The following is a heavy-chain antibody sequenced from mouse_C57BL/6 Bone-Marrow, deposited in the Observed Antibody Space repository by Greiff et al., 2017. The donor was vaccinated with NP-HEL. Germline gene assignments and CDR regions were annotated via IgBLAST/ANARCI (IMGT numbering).Heavy chain of an antibody. V-gene: IGHV1-81*01. CDR2: IYPRSGNT. CDR3: ARRYYGNYLPWFAY. Sequence: VKLQESGAELARPGASVKLSCKASGYTFTSYGISWVKQRTGQGLEWIGEIYPRSGNTYYNEKFKGKATLTADKSSSTAYMELRSLTSEDSAVYFCARRYYGNYLPWFAYWGQGTLVTVSA. D-gene: IGHD2-1*01. CDR1: GYTFTSYG. J-gene: IGHJ3*01.